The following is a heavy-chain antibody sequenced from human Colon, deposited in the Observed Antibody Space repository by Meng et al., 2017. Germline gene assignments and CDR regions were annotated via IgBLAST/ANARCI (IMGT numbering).Heavy chain of an antibody. V-gene: IGHV3-15*01. CDR1: GFTFSNAY. CDR2: IKIKTDGGTT. J-gene: IGHJ4*02. Sequence: GESLKISCAASGFTFSNAYMSWVRQAPGKGLEWAGRIKIKTDGGTTDYAAPVTGRFSISRDDSKNTLYLQMNSLKTEDTAVYYCTTDGRYGGTLDYWGQGTLVTVSS. CDR3: TTDGRYGGTLDY. D-gene: IGHD4-23*01.